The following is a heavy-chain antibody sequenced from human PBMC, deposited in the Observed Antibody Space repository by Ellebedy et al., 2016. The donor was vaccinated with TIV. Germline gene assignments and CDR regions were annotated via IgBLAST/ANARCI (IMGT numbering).Heavy chain of an antibody. D-gene: IGHD6-19*01. J-gene: IGHJ3*02. CDR3: AKEAWYSSASDAYDI. Sequence: GESLKISCAASGFTXTDYYMPWIPXPPGKGLEWVSYISSSGSTIYSANSLKVRFTISRDNAQNSLYLQMNSLRAEDTAVYYCAKEAWYSSASDAYDIWGQGTMVTVSS. CDR2: ISSSGSTI. CDR1: GFTXTDYY. V-gene: IGHV3-11*01.